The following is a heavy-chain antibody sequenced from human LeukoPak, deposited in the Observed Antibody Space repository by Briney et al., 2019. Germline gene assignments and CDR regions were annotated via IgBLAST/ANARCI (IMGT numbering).Heavy chain of an antibody. CDR2: INVSGGST. J-gene: IGHJ4*02. CDR1: GFTFSNYA. Sequence: GGSLRLSCAASGFTFSNYAMSWVRQAPGKGLEWVSGINVSGGSTFYADSVRGRFTISRDNSKNTLYLQMNSLRAEDTAVYYCAKDNEGEAAPGGWGQGTLVTVSS. CDR3: AKDNEGEAAPGG. V-gene: IGHV3-23*01. D-gene: IGHD6-6*01.